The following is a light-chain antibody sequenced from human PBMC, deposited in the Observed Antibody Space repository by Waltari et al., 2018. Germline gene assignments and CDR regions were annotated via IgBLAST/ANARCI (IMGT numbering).Light chain of an antibody. CDR3: QQYNNWPPAT. CDR2: GAS. J-gene: IGKJ2*01. CDR1: QSVAST. V-gene: IGKV3-15*01. Sequence: EIVMTQSPATLSVSPGERATLSCRASQSVASTVAWYQQKPCQATRPPIQGASTRATGIPARFSGSGSGTEFTLTISSLQSEDFAVYYCQQYNNWPPATFGQGTKLEIK.